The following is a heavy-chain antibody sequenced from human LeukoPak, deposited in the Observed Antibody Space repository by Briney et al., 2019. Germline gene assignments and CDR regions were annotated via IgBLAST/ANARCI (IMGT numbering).Heavy chain of an antibody. CDR3: AKGRDWGSYRYHAFDI. V-gene: IGHV3-23*01. CDR1: GFTFSSYG. D-gene: IGHD3-16*02. CDR2: ISGPGGNT. J-gene: IGHJ3*02. Sequence: GGSLRLSCAASGFTFSSYGMSWVRQVPGKGLEWVSAISGPGGNTHYADSVKGRFTISRDNSKNTLFLQMNSLRAEDTAVYYCAKGRDWGSYRYHAFDIWGQGTMVTVSS.